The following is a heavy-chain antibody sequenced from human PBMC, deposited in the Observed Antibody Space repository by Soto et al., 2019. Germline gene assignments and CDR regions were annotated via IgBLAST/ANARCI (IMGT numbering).Heavy chain of an antibody. J-gene: IGHJ3*02. CDR3: AKGILVKPPGTRALDI. V-gene: IGHV3-23*01. CDR2: ISGSSGST. CDR1: GFTFSSYA. Sequence: GGSLRLSCAASGFTFSSYAMSWVRQAPGKGLEWVSTISGSSGSTYYADSVKGRFTISRDNSINALYLQMSSLRAGDTAVYYCAKGILVKPPGTRALDIWGQGTMVTVSS. D-gene: IGHD6-13*01.